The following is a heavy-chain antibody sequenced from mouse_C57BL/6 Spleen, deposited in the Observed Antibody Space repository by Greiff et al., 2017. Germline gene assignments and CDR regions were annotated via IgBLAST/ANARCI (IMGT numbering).Heavy chain of an antibody. CDR2: IYPRSGNT. V-gene: IGHV1-81*01. CDR3: ARHWTTMVTNGKGLFDY. CDR1: GYTFPSYG. J-gene: IGHJ2*01. D-gene: IGHD2-2*01. Sequence: QVHVKQSGAELARPGASVKLSCKASGYTFPSYGISWVTQRTGQGLEWIGEIYPRSGNTSSNEKFKGKATLTADKSSSTAYMELRSLTSEDSAVYVCARHWTTMVTNGKGLFDYWGQGTTLTVSS.